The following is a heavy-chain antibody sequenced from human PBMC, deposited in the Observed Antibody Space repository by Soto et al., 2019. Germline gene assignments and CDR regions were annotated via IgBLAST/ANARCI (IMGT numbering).Heavy chain of an antibody. CDR1: GGSISSSSYY. CDR2: IYYSGST. D-gene: IGHD5-18*01. Sequence: PSETLSLTCTVSGGSISSSSYYWVWIRHPPGKGLEWIGSIYYSGSTYYNPSLKSRVTISVDTSKNQFSLKLSSVTAADTAVYYCARDGDTAMVPNWFDPWGQGTLVTVSS. J-gene: IGHJ5*02. CDR3: ARDGDTAMVPNWFDP. V-gene: IGHV4-39*02.